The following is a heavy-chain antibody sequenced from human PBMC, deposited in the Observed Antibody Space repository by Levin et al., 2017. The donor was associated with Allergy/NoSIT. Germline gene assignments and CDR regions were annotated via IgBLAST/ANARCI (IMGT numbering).Heavy chain of an antibody. J-gene: IGHJ3*02. CDR3: ARDNIGLPDAFDI. Sequence: QTGGSLRLSCAASGFTVDDYAMHWVRQAPGKGLEWVSGISWNSGSIGYADSVKGRFTISRDNAKNSLYLQMNSLRTEDTALYYCARDNIGLPDAFDIWGQGTMVIVSS. CDR1: GFTVDDYA. CDR2: ISWNSGSI. V-gene: IGHV3-9*01. D-gene: IGHD3-10*01.